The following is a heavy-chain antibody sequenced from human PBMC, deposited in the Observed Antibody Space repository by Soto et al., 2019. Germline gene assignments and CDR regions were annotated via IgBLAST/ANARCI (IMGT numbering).Heavy chain of an antibody. V-gene: IGHV3-7*05. J-gene: IGHJ6*02. D-gene: IGHD2-15*01. CDR1: GFTFSTYW. CDR3: ARGGCSSGSCHTPVEYYGLDV. CDR2: IKQDGSEK. Sequence: EVQLVESGGGLVQPGGSLRLSCAASGFTFSTYWMSWVRQAPGKGLDWVANIKQDGSEKYYGDSVRGRFIISRDNAKNSLYLQRNSLRAEDTAMYYCARGGCSSGSCHTPVEYYGLDVWGQGTTVTVSS.